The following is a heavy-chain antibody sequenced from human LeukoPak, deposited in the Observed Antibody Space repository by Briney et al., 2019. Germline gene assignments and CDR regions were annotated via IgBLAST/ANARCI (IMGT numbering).Heavy chain of an antibody. CDR3: AREGPLDSSSWPYDAFDI. Sequence: GESLKISCKGSGYSFTSYGISWVRQAPGQGLEWMGWISAYNGNTNYAQKLQGRVTMTTDTSTSTAYMELRSLRSDDTAVYYCAREGPLDSSSWPYDAFDIWGQGTMVTASS. J-gene: IGHJ3*02. V-gene: IGHV1-18*01. CDR1: GYSFTSYG. CDR2: ISAYNGNT. D-gene: IGHD6-13*01.